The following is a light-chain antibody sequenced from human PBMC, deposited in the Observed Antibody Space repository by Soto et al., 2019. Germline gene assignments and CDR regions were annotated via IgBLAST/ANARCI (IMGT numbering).Light chain of an antibody. V-gene: IGKV3-20*01. Sequence: EIVLTQSPGTLSLSPGERATLSCRASQSVSSSYLAWYRQRPGQAPRLLIYGASIRATGIPDRFSGSGSGTDFTLTISRLEPEDFPVYYCQQYGSSPSFGPGTKVDIK. CDR3: QQYGSSPS. CDR1: QSVSSSY. CDR2: GAS. J-gene: IGKJ3*01.